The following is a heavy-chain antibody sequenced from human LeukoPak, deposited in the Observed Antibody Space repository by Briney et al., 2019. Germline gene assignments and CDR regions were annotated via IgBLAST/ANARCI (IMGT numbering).Heavy chain of an antibody. J-gene: IGHJ4*02. CDR3: ARVAIAAAGNDY. Sequence: SETLSLTCAVYGGSFSGYYWSWIRQPPGKGLEWIGEINHSGSTNYNPSLKSRVTISVDTSKNQFSLKLSSVTTADTAVYYCARVAIAAAGNDYWGQGTLVTVSS. D-gene: IGHD6-13*01. CDR1: GGSFSGYY. V-gene: IGHV4-34*01. CDR2: INHSGST.